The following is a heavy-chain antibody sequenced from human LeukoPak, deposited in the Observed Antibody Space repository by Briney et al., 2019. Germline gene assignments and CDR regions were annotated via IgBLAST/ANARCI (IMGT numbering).Heavy chain of an antibody. J-gene: IGHJ4*02. CDR2: IYSGGNT. Sequence: GGSLRLSCAASGFTVSSNYMTWVRQAPGKGLEWVSVIYSGGNTCYADSVKGRLTISRDNSKNTLYLQMNSLRAEDTAIYYCARDDVAGVFDYWGQGTLVTVSS. D-gene: IGHD3-16*01. CDR3: ARDDVAGVFDY. V-gene: IGHV3-66*02. CDR1: GFTVSSNY.